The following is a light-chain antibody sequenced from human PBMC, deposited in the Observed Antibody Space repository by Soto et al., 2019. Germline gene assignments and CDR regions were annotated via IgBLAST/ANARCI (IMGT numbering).Light chain of an antibody. V-gene: IGKV1-5*01. J-gene: IGKJ1*01. CDR3: QKNRSLYRT. CDR1: QSLSTW. CDR2: DAS. Sequence: DIQMTQSPSTLSASVGDRVTITCRASQSLSTWLAWYQQKPGKAPKLLIYDASILDSGVPSRFSGNGSGTDFTITIGSLQPDDFATYYCQKNRSLYRTFGQGT.